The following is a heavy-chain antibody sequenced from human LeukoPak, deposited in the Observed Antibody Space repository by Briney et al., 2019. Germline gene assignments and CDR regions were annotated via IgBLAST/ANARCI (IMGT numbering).Heavy chain of an antibody. CDR3: AREYSSSPGACDY. D-gene: IGHD6-13*01. V-gene: IGHV1-2*02. CDR1: GYTFTGYY. CDR2: INPNSGGT. Sequence: ASVKVPSNASGYTFTGYYMHWVRQVPGQGLEWMGWINPNSGGTNYAQKFQGRVTMTRDTSISTAYMELSRLRSDDTAVYYCAREYSSSPGACDYWGQGTLVTVSS. J-gene: IGHJ4*02.